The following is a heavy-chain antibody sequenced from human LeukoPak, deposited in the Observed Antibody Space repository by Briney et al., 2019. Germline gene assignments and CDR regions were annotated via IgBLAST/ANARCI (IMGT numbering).Heavy chain of an antibody. CDR1: GCTFSSYA. V-gene: IGHV1-69*13. Sequence: SVTVSFKASGCTFSSYAISWVRQAPGQGLEWMGGIVPIFGTANYAQKFQGRVTITADESTSTAYMELSSLRSEDTAVYYCARGRHDYVWGSYRYENWFDPWGQGTLVTVPS. D-gene: IGHD3-16*02. CDR2: IVPIFGTA. CDR3: ARGRHDYVWGSYRYENWFDP. J-gene: IGHJ5*02.